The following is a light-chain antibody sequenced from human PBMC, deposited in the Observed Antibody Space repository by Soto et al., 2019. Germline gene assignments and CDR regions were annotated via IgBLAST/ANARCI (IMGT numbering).Light chain of an antibody. V-gene: IGLV1-44*01. Sequence: QSVLTQPPSASGTPGQRVTIFCSGSSSNIGTNTVIWYQQLPGAAPKLLIYSDNQRPSGVPDRFSGSKSGTSASLAISGLQAEDEDDYYCAAWDVSLVVFGGGTQLTVL. CDR2: SDN. CDR3: AAWDVSLVV. CDR1: SSNIGTNT. J-gene: IGLJ2*01.